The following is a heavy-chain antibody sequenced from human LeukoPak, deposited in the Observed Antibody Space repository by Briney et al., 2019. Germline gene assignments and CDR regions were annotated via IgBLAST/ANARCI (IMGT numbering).Heavy chain of an antibody. CDR2: ITSSSSNI. D-gene: IGHD1-26*01. Sequence: GGSLRLSCAASGFTFSSYSMNWVRQARGKGLEWLSYITSSSSNIYYADSVKGRFTISRDNAKNSLYLQMNSLRDEDTALYYCVRSKTYFFEYWGQGALVTVSS. V-gene: IGHV3-48*02. J-gene: IGHJ4*02. CDR1: GFTFSSYS. CDR3: VRSKTYFFEY.